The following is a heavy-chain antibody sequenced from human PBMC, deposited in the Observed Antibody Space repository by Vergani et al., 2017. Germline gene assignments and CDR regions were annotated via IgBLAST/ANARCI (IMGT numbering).Heavy chain of an antibody. Sequence: QVQLVQSGAEVKKPGSSVKVSCKASGGTFSSYAISWVRQAPGQGLEWMGGIIPIFGTANYAQKFQGRVTITADESTSTAYMGLSSLRSEDTAVYYCAGDRGGEYSSSWYVLVYWGQGTLGTVSS. CDR1: GGTFSSYA. D-gene: IGHD6-13*01. CDR2: IIPIFGTA. V-gene: IGHV1-69*12. CDR3: AGDRGGEYSSSWYVLVY. J-gene: IGHJ4*02.